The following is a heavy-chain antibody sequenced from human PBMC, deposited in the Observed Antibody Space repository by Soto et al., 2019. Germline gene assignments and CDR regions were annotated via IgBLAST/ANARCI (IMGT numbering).Heavy chain of an antibody. CDR3: GSGYCISTSCPLGYGMDV. CDR2: INHSGST. V-gene: IGHV4-34*09. CDR1: GGSFSGYY. D-gene: IGHD2-2*03. Sequence: PSETLSLTCAVYGGSFSGYYWSWIRQPPGKGLEWIGEINHSGSTNYNPSLKSRVTISVDTSKNQFSLKLSSVTAADTAVYYCGSGYCISTSCPLGYGMDVWGQGTTVTVSS. J-gene: IGHJ6*02.